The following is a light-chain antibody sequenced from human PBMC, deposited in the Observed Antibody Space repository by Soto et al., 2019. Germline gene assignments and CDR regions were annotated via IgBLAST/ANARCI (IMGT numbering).Light chain of an antibody. CDR3: SSFAGTSYV. V-gene: IGLV2-14*01. CDR1: SSDVGGYNY. J-gene: IGLJ1*01. CDR2: DVS. Sequence: QSVLTQPASVSGSPGQSITISCAGTSSDVGGYNYVSWYQQHPGKAPKLIICDVSNRPSGVSSCFSGSKSGNTASLTISGLQAEDEADYYCSSFAGTSYVFGTGTKVTVL.